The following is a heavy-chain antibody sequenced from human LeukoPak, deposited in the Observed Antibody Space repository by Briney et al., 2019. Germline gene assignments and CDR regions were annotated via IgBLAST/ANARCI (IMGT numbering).Heavy chain of an antibody. CDR2: IYSSGNP. D-gene: IGHD3-16*02. Sequence: PSETLSLTCSVSGASISGSTWSWIRQSPGGGLEWIGYIYSSGNPNYNPSLKSRATITGDTSKNQVYLNLKSVTAADTAVYYCARAFCVSPSRCYRYSYWGQGTLVTVSS. CDR1: GASISGST. CDR3: ARAFCVSPSRCYRYSY. J-gene: IGHJ4*02. V-gene: IGHV4-4*09.